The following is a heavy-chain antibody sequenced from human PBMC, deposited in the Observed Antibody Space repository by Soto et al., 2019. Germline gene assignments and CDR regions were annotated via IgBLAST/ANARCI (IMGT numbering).Heavy chain of an antibody. CDR2: IIPLSGTT. CDR1: GGTFSNHA. Sequence: SVKVSCKASGGTFSNHAISWVRQAPGQGPEWMGGIIPLSGTTNYAQKFQGRVTITADESMTTAYMELSSLRYGDTAVYYCARGPDRSGFYLFDYWGQGTLVTVSS. D-gene: IGHD3-22*01. J-gene: IGHJ4*02. CDR3: ARGPDRSGFYLFDY. V-gene: IGHV1-69*13.